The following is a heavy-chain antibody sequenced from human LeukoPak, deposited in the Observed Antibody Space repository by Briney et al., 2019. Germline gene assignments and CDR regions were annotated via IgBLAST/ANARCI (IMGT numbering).Heavy chain of an antibody. D-gene: IGHD3-22*01. CDR3: AKGPPSTMIVVVTRPKYFQH. Sequence: GALRLSCAASGFIFSNYAMSWVRQAPGKGLQWVSAFSGSGGSTYYADSVKGRFTISRDNSRNTLYLQMNSLRAEDTAVYYCAKGPPSTMIVVVTRPKYFQHWGQGTLVTVSS. CDR2: FSGSGGST. V-gene: IGHV3-23*01. J-gene: IGHJ1*01. CDR1: GFIFSNYA.